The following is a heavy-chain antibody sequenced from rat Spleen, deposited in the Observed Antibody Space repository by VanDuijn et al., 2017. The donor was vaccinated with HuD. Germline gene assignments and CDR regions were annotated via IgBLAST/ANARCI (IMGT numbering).Heavy chain of an antibody. J-gene: IGHJ1*01. CDR1: GFTFSSFA. CDR3: AKLGYYWYFDL. V-gene: IGHV5-25*01. Sequence: EVQLVESGGGLVQPGRSLKLSCAASGFTFSSFAMAWGGQAPKKGLEGVATITSGGSNTYYPDAVKGRFTISRDNAKSTLLLQMDSLRSEDTATYYCAKLGYYWYFDLWGPGTMVTVSS. CDR2: ITSGGSNT.